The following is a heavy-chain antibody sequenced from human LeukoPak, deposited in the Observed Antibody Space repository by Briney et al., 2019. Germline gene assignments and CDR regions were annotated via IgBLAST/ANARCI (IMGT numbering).Heavy chain of an antibody. CDR3: ARSQEDYGGNSADPYHYYGMDV. Sequence: GGSLRLSCAASGFTFSSYWMSWVRQAPGKGLEWVANIKQDGSEKYYVDSVKGRFTISRDNAKNSLYLQMNSLRAEDTAVYYCARSQEDYGGNSADPYHYYGMDVWGQGTTVTVSS. D-gene: IGHD4-23*01. J-gene: IGHJ6*02. CDR1: GFTFSSYW. V-gene: IGHV3-7*01. CDR2: IKQDGSEK.